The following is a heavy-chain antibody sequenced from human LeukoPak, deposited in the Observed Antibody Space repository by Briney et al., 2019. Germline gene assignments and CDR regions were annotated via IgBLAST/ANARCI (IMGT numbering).Heavy chain of an antibody. J-gene: IGHJ2*01. D-gene: IGHD4-23*01. CDR2: IGGNGAVT. CDR1: GLTFWSFA. CDR3: ATRATVVTPAWWYFDL. V-gene: IGHV3-23*01. Sequence: GGSLKLSCAASGLTFWSFAMSWVRQAPGKGLEWVSTIGGNGAVTYYADPVKGRFTLSRDNSKYTLYLQMNSLRAEDTAIYSCATRATVVTPAWWYFDLWGRGALVTVSS.